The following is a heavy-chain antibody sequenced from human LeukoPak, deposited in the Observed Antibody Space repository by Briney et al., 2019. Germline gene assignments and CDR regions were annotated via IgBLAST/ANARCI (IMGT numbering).Heavy chain of an antibody. CDR3: ASRFYGSGNF. Sequence: GGSLRLSCAASGFTFSNYSMNWVRQAPGKGLEWVSYISSSSSRVYYADSVKGRFTISRDNAKNSLYLQMNSLRGEDTAVYYCASRFYGSGNFWGQGTMVTVSS. CDR1: GFTFSNYS. V-gene: IGHV3-48*04. CDR2: ISSSSSRV. J-gene: IGHJ3*01. D-gene: IGHD3-10*01.